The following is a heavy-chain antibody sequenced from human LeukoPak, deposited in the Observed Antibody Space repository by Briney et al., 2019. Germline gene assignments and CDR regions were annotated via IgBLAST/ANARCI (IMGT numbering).Heavy chain of an antibody. Sequence: GGSPRLSCAASGFTFSSYSMNWVRQAPGKGLEWVSYISSSSSTIYYADSVKGRFTISRDNAKNSLYLQMNSLRAEDTAVYYCTRPRSSGYYWYFDYWGQGTLVTVSS. CDR3: TRPRSSGYYWYFDY. J-gene: IGHJ4*02. CDR2: ISSSSSTI. V-gene: IGHV3-48*01. D-gene: IGHD3-22*01. CDR1: GFTFSSYS.